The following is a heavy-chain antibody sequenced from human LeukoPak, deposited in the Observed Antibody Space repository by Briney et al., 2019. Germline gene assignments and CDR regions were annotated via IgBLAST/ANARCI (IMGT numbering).Heavy chain of an antibody. J-gene: IGHJ6*03. CDR1: GFSFKSYG. V-gene: IGHV3-30*02. Sequence: GGSLRLSCAASGFSFKSYGMHWVRQAPGKGLEWVAFIRYDGSNKYYADSVKGRFTISRDNSKNTLYLQMNSLRAEDTAVYYCARGKYYDFWSGYYRYYYYMDVWGKGTTVTVSS. CDR2: IRYDGSNK. D-gene: IGHD3-3*01. CDR3: ARGKYYDFWSGYYRYYYYMDV.